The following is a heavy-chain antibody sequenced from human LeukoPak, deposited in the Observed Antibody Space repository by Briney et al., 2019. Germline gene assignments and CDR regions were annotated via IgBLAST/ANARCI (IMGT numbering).Heavy chain of an antibody. CDR2: ISYDGSNK. Sequence: PGRSLRLSCAASGFTFSSYGMHWVRQAPGKGLEWVAVISYDGSNKYYADSVKGRFTISRDNSKNTLYLQMNSLRAEDTAVYYCAKNILAYCGGYCANLEFDYWGQGTLVTVSS. V-gene: IGHV3-30*18. D-gene: IGHD2-21*02. J-gene: IGHJ4*02. CDR3: AKNILAYCGGYCANLEFDY. CDR1: GFTFSSYG.